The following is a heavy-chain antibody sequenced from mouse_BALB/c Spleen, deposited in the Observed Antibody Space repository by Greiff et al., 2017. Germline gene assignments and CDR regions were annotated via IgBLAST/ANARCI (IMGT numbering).Heavy chain of an antibody. Sequence: QVQLKESGPELVKPGASVKISCKASGYAFSSSWMNWVKQRPGQGLEWIGRIYPGDGDTNYNGKFKGKATLTADKSSSTAYMQLSSLTSVDSAVYFCATYGNYYAMDYWGQGTSVTVSS. CDR3: ATYGNYYAMDY. CDR2: IYPGDGDT. J-gene: IGHJ4*01. V-gene: IGHV1-82*01. CDR1: GYAFSSSW. D-gene: IGHD2-10*02.